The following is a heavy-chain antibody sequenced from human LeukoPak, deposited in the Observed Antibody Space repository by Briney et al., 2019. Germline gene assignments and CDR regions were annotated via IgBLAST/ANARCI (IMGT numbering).Heavy chain of an antibody. CDR2: ISAYNGNT. J-gene: IGHJ3*02. CDR1: GYTFTSYG. CDR3: AREVGATLDAFDI. V-gene: IGHV1-18*01. Sequence: ASVKVSCKASGYTFTSYGISWVRQAPGQGLEWMGWISAYNGNTNYAQKFQGRVTITADESTSTAYMELSSLRSEDTAVYYCAREVGATLDAFDIWGQGTMVTVSS. D-gene: IGHD1-26*01.